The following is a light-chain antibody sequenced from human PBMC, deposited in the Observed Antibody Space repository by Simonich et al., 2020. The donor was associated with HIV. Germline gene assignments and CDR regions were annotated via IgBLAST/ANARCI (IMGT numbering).Light chain of an antibody. V-gene: IGKV4-1*01. CDR2: WAS. CDR1: QSVLYSSNNQNY. CDR3: QQYYSTPLT. Sequence: DIVMTQSPDSLAVSLGERATINCKSSQSVLYSSNNQNYLAWYQQKPGQPPKLLIYWASTRESGVPDRFSGSGSGTDFTLTISSLQAEDVAVYYCQQYYSTPLTFGPGTKVKI. J-gene: IGKJ3*01.